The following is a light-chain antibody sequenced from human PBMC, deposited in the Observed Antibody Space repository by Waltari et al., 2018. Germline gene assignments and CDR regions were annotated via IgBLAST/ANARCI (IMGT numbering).Light chain of an antibody. Sequence: QSALTQPASVSGSPGQSITISCTGTSSDVGGYNYVSWYQQHPGKAPKLMIYEVSNRPSGVSNRFSGSKSGNTASLSISGLQAEDVADYYCSSYTSINSRVFGGGTKLTV. V-gene: IGLV2-14*01. CDR3: SSYTSINSRV. CDR1: SSDVGGYNY. J-gene: IGLJ3*02. CDR2: EVS.